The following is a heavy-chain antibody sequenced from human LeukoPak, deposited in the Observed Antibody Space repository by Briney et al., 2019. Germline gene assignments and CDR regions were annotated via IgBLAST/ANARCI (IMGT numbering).Heavy chain of an antibody. CDR3: ARGTYYDFRFDP. D-gene: IGHD3-3*01. J-gene: IGHJ5*02. CDR1: LGSISSDGYY. Sequence: SETLSLTRTVSLGSISSDGYYWRWIRHHPGQGLEWLGYIYYSGSTHYNPSLKSRLAISLDTSRNQFSLNLSSVTAADTAVYYCARGTYYDFRFDPWGQGTLVTVSS. CDR2: IYYSGST. V-gene: IGHV4-31*03.